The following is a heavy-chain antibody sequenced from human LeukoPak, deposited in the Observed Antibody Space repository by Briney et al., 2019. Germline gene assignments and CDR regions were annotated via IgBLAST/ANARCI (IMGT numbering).Heavy chain of an antibody. CDR2: TYYRSKWYN. CDR3: ARLAYCGGDCYPWDAFDI. Sequence: SQTLSLTCAISGDSVSSNSAAWNWIRQSPSRGLEWLGRTYYRSKWYNDYAVSVKSRITINPDTSKNQFSLKLSSVTAADTAVYYCARLAYCGGDCYPWDAFDIWGQGTMVTVSS. D-gene: IGHD2-21*02. J-gene: IGHJ3*02. CDR1: GDSVSSNSAA. V-gene: IGHV6-1*01.